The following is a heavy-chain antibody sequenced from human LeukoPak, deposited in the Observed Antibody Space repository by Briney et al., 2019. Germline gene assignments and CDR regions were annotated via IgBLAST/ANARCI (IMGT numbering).Heavy chain of an antibody. CDR1: GYTFTSYG. D-gene: IGHD6-13*01. CDR2: IIPIFGSA. CDR3: ATGGIIAAAHNWFDP. V-gene: IGHV1-69*13. J-gene: IGHJ5*02. Sequence: ASVKVSCKASGYTFTSYGINWVRQAPGQGLEWMGGIIPIFGSANYAQKFQGRVTITADESTSTAYMELSSLRSEDTAVYYCATGGIIAAAHNWFDPWGQGTLVTVSS.